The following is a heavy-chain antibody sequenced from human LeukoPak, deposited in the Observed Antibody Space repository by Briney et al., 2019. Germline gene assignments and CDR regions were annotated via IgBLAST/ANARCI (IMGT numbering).Heavy chain of an antibody. J-gene: IGHJ4*02. CDR3: ARSWCSGGSCYSYFDY. Sequence: SETLSLTCTVSGGSISSYYWSWIRQPAGKGLEWIGRIYTSGSTNYNPSLKSRVTMSVDTSKNQISLRLNSVTAADTAVYYCARSWCSGGSCYSYFDYWGQGTLVTVSS. D-gene: IGHD2-15*01. CDR2: IYTSGST. V-gene: IGHV4-4*07. CDR1: GGSISSYY.